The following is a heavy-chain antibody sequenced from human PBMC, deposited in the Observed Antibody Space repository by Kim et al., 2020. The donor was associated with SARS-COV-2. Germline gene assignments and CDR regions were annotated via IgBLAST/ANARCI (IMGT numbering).Heavy chain of an antibody. D-gene: IGHD3-22*01. CDR3: ATALAKGIVVVTQRAFDI. Sequence: ASVKVSCKVSGYTLTELSMHWVRQAPGKGLEWMGGFDPEDGETIYAQKFQGRVTMTEDTSTDTAYMELSSLRSEDTAVYYCATALAKGIVVVTQRAFDIWGQGTMVTVSS. V-gene: IGHV1-24*01. CDR1: GYTLTELS. CDR2: FDPEDGET. J-gene: IGHJ3*02.